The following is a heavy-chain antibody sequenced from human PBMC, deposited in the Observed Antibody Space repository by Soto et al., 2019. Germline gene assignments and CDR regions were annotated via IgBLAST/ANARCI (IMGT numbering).Heavy chain of an antibody. CDR2: INHSGST. J-gene: IGHJ5*02. Sequence: SETLSLTCAVSGGSFSGYYWSWIRQPPGKGLEWIGEINHSGSTNYNPSLKSRVTISVDTSKNQFSLKLSSVTAADTAVYYCARGNPVLLWFGELYPDEGRWFDPWGQGTLVTVSS. CDR3: ARGNPVLLWFGELYPDEGRWFDP. V-gene: IGHV4-34*01. D-gene: IGHD3-10*01. CDR1: GGSFSGYY.